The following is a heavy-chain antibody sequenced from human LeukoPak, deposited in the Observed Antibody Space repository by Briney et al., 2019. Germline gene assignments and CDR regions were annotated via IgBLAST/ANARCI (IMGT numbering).Heavy chain of an antibody. CDR3: TKRTPEYSSSWCLDY. Sequence: WVSLRRSCSASGFTFSSNTMIWLRQAPGMGLAWCSAIDGSVITTFYADSVKGRFTISRDNSKNTLFLQMNSLRAEDKAIYYCTKRTPEYSSSWCLDYWGQGTLVTVSS. D-gene: IGHD6-13*01. CDR1: GFTFSSNT. CDR2: IDGSVITT. V-gene: IGHV3-23*01. J-gene: IGHJ4*02.